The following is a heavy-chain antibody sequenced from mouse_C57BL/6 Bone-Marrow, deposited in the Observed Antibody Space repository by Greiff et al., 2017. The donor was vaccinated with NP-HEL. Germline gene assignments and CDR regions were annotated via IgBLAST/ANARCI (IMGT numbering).Heavy chain of an antibody. Sequence: EVKLEESGGGLVQPGGSMKLSCAASGFTFSDAWMDWVRQSPEKGLEWVAEIRNKANNHATYYAESVKGRFTISRDDSKSSVYLQMNSLRAEDTGIYYCTRRSLSNWDFDYWGQGTTLTVSS. CDR3: TRRSLSNWDFDY. CDR2: IRNKANNHAT. V-gene: IGHV6-6*01. J-gene: IGHJ2*01. D-gene: IGHD4-1*02. CDR1: GFTFSDAW.